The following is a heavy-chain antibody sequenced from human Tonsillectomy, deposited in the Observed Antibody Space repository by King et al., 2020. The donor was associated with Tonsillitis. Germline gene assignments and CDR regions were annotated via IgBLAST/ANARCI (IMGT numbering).Heavy chain of an antibody. V-gene: IGHV2-70*11. Sequence: VTLKESGPALVKPTQSLTLTCSFSGFSLSTGTMCVSWIRQPPGKALEWLARIDWDDDKHYSTSLKTRLTISKDTSKTQVVLTMTNMDVVDTATYYCARHYVWWTYEYFDYWGQGTLVTVSS. J-gene: IGHJ4*02. CDR1: GFSLSTGTMC. CDR2: IDWDDDK. D-gene: IGHD3-16*01. CDR3: ARHYVWWTYEYFDY.